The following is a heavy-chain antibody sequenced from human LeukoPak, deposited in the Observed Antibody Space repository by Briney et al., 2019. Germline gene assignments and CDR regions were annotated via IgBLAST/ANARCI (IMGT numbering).Heavy chain of an antibody. CDR2: ISSSSSYI. Sequence: GGSLRLSCAASGFTFSSYSMNWVRQAPGKGLEWVSSISSSSSYIYYADSVKGRFTISRDNAKNSLYLQMNSLRAEDTAVYYCAKIRPSGWWEYYYYYMDVWGKGTTVTVSS. D-gene: IGHD6-19*01. CDR1: GFTFSSYS. CDR3: AKIRPSGWWEYYYYYMDV. J-gene: IGHJ6*03. V-gene: IGHV3-21*04.